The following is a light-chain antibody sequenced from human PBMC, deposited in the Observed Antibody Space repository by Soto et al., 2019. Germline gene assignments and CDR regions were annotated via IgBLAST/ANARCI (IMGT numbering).Light chain of an antibody. Sequence: QAVVTQPPSASGSPGQSVTISCTGSSNDFGDYKYVSWYQQHPGKAPKLMIFDVSKRPSGVPDRFSGSKSGNTASLTVSGLQAEDEADYYCSSNAGNKRIFGGGTKLTVL. V-gene: IGLV2-8*01. CDR3: SSNAGNKRI. CDR1: SNDFGDYKY. CDR2: DVS. J-gene: IGLJ2*01.